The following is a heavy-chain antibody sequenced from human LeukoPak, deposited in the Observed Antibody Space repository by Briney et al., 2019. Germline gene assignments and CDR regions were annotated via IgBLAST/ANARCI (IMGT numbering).Heavy chain of an antibody. D-gene: IGHD3-10*01. J-gene: IGHJ4*02. V-gene: IGHV3-23*01. CDR1: GFTFSSYG. CDR3: ARDLITMVRGALSPFDY. Sequence: GRSLRLSCAASGFTFSSYGMSWVRQAPGKLLEWVSAISGRGGSTYYAECVKGRYTISRDNSKNTLYLQMNSLRAEDKPVYYCARDLITMVRGALSPFDYWGQGTLVTVSS. CDR2: ISGRGGST.